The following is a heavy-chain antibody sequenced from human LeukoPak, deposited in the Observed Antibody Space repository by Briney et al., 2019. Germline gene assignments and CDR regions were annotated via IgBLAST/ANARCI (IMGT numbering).Heavy chain of an antibody. CDR3: ARVKRISGGYYGQDWFFDL. V-gene: IGHV4-4*07. CDR1: GDSISSYY. J-gene: IGHJ2*01. Sequence: SETLSLTCTVSGDSISSYYWSWIRQPAGKGLEWIGRIYTSGSTNYNPSLKSRLTMSVDTSKNQFSLRLNSVTAADTAMYYCARVKRISGGYYGQDWFFDLWGRGTLVTVSS. D-gene: IGHD1-26*01. CDR2: IYTSGST.